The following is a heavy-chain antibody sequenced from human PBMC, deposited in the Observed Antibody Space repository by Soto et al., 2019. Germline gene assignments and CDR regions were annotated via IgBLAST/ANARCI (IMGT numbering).Heavy chain of an antibody. J-gene: IGHJ6*03. V-gene: IGHV1-69*02. D-gene: IGHD2-2*01. Sequence: SVKVSCKASGGTFSSYTISWVRQAPGQGLEWMGRIIPILGIANYAQKFQGRVTITADKSTSTAYMELSSLRSEDTAVYYCAGGDTGVVPAALEYYYYMDVWGKGTTVTVSS. CDR2: IIPILGIA. CDR3: AGGDTGVVPAALEYYYYMDV. CDR1: GGTFSSYT.